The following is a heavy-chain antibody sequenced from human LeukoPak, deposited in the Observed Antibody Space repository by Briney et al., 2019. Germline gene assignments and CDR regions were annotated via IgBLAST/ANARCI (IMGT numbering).Heavy chain of an antibody. J-gene: IGHJ3*02. Sequence: PSQTLPLTCTVSGGSISSGTYYWSWIRQPAGKGLEWIGRIYTSGSTNYNPSLKSRVTISVDTSKNQFSLKLSSVTAADTAVYYCARDPYDTSANDAFDIWGQGTMVSVSS. CDR1: GGSISSGTYY. D-gene: IGHD3-22*01. CDR2: IYTSGST. CDR3: ARDPYDTSANDAFDI. V-gene: IGHV4-61*02.